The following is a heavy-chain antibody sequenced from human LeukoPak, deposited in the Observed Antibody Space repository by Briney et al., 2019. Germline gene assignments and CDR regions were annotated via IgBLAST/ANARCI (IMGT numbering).Heavy chain of an antibody. V-gene: IGHV1-69*04. CDR1: GGTFISYA. D-gene: IGHD3-22*01. CDR3: ARAPGDSSGYYYGIDY. J-gene: IGHJ4*02. Sequence: GSSVTLSCKASGGTFISYAMSWVRHAPGQGLEWMGRIIPILGIANYAQKFQGRVTITADKSTSTAYMELSSLRSEDTAVYYCARAPGDSSGYYYGIDYWGQGTLVTVSS. CDR2: IIPILGIA.